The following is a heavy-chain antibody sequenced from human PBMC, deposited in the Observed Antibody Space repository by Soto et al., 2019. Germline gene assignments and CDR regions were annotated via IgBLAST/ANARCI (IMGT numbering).Heavy chain of an antibody. CDR2: INHSGST. Sequence: LSLTYTVSDAYLSSDNDVWHWYRQQPGKGLECIVYINHSGSTNFNPSLKIRVTISVDTSKNQFSLKVNSLTAADTAVYYCARGISMIVEAQRDAPDKYYFDSWGQGNVVNLSA. CDR1: DAYLSSDNDV. V-gene: IGHV4-31*03. CDR3: ARGISMIVEAQRDAPDKYYFDS. D-gene: IGHD3-22*01. J-gene: IGHJ4*02.